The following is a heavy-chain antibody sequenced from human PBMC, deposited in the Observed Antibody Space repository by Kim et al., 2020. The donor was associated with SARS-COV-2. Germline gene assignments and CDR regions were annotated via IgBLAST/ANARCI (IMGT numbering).Heavy chain of an antibody. V-gene: IGHV1-3*04. CDR1: GYTFISYG. CDR3: ARDRYGLGRGGIDS. CDR2: INTDNGKT. J-gene: IGHJ4*02. D-gene: IGHD3-10*01. Sequence: ASVKVSCKASGYTFISYGIHWVRQAPGQRLEWMGWINTDNGKTKSSQKFQGRVTITRDTSASTDHMELNGLISEDTAVYYCARDRYGLGRGGIDSWGQGTLVTVSS.